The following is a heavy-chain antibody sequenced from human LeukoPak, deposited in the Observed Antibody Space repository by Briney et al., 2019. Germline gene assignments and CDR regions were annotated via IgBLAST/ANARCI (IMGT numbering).Heavy chain of an antibody. CDR3: ARRWSYYFDY. V-gene: IGHV1-8*03. CDR1: GYTFTNYD. D-gene: IGHD4-23*01. Sequence: ASVKDSCKASGYTFTNYDINWVRQATGQGLEWMGWMNPNSGNTGYAQKFQGRVTITRNTSISTAYMELSSLRSEDKAVYYCARRWSYYFDYWGQGTLVTVSS. CDR2: MNPNSGNT. J-gene: IGHJ4*02.